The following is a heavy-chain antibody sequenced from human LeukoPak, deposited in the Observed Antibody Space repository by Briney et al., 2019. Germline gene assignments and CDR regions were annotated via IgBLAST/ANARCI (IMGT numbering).Heavy chain of an antibody. Sequence: GGSLRLSCAASGLTFSSYWMSWVRQAPGKGLERVANIKRDGSEKYYVDSVKGRFTISRDNANNSLYLQINSLRAEDTAVYYCARSPGMNTGSYEDYFDYWGQGTLVTVSS. J-gene: IGHJ4*02. D-gene: IGHD1-26*01. CDR3: ARSPGMNTGSYEDYFDY. V-gene: IGHV3-7*01. CDR2: IKRDGSEK. CDR1: GLTFSSYW.